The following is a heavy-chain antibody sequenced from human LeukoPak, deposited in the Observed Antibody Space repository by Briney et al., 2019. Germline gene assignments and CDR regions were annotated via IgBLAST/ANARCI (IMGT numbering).Heavy chain of an antibody. J-gene: IGHJ4*02. V-gene: IGHV4-30-2*01. CDR1: GGSISSGGYY. CDR3: ARDGRIAAAATDY. CDR2: IYHSEST. Sequence: PSQTLSLTCTVSGGSISSGGYYWSWIRQPPGKGLEWIGYIYHSESTYYNPSLKSRVTISVDRSKNQFSLKLSSVTAADTAVYYCARDGRIAAAATDYWGQGTLVTVSS. D-gene: IGHD6-13*01.